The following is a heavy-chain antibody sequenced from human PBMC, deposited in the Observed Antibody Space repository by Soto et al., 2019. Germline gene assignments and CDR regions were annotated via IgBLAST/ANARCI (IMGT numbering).Heavy chain of an antibody. Sequence: PGGSLRLSCAASGFTFSSYEMNWVRQAPGKGLEWVSYISSSGSTIYYADSVKGRFTISRDNAKNSLYLQMNSLRAEDTAVYYCARAYYDFWSGYYNFQGPYGMDVWGQGTTVTVSS. CDR1: GFTFSSYE. CDR3: ARAYYDFWSGYYNFQGPYGMDV. D-gene: IGHD3-3*01. J-gene: IGHJ6*02. V-gene: IGHV3-48*03. CDR2: ISSSGSTI.